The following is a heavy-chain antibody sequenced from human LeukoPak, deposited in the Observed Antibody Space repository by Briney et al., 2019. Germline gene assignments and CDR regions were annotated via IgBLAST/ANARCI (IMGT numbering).Heavy chain of an antibody. CDR2: IYSGGSN. J-gene: IGHJ6*04. Sequence: PGGSLRLSCAASEFTVSSNYISWVRQAPGKGLEWVSVIYSGGSNYYADSVKGRFTISRDNAKNSLYLQMNSLRAEDTAVYYCAELGITMIGGVWGKGTTVTISS. V-gene: IGHV3-66*01. D-gene: IGHD3-10*02. CDR3: AELGITMIGGV. CDR1: EFTVSSNY.